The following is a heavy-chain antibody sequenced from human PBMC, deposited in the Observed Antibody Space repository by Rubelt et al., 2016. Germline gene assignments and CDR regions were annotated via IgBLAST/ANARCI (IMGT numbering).Heavy chain of an antibody. CDR3: ALMWDTAMVTDYYYGRDV. J-gene: IGHJ6*02. V-gene: IGHV3-23*04. CDR1: GFTFSSYA. CDR2: ISGSGGST. D-gene: IGHD5-18*01. Sequence: EVQLVESGGGLVQPGRSLRLSCAASGFTFSSYAMSWFRQAPGKGLEWVSAISGSGGSTYYADSVKGRFTISRDNSKNTLYLQMNSLRADDTAVYYCALMWDTAMVTDYYYGRDVWGQGTTVTVSS.